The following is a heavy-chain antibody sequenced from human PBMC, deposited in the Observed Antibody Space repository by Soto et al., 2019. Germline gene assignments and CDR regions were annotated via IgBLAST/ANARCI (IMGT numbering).Heavy chain of an antibody. J-gene: IGHJ4*02. CDR3: ARDLHCSSTSCYDGFYFDY. CDR1: GGTFSSYT. Sequence: QVQLVQSGAEVKKPGSSVKVSCKASGGTFSSYTISWVRQAPGQGLEWMGRIIPILGIANYAQKFQGRVTITTDKSTSPAYMELSSLRSEDTAVYYWARDLHCSSTSCYDGFYFDYWGQGTLVTVSS. D-gene: IGHD2-2*01. V-gene: IGHV1-69*08. CDR2: IIPILGIA.